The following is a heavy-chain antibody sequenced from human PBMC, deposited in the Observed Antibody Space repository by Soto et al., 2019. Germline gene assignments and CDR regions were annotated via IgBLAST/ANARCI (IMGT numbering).Heavy chain of an antibody. CDR2: IYYSGST. D-gene: IGHD1-26*01. CDR1: GGSISRGDYY. CDR3: ARFNSGSYYEAFDI. J-gene: IGHJ3*02. V-gene: IGHV4-30-4*01. Sequence: SETLSLTCTVSGGSISRGDYYWSWIRQPPGKGLEWIGYIYYSGSTYYNPSLKSRVTISVDTSKNQFSLKLSSVTAADTAVYYCARFNSGSYYEAFDIWGQGTMVTVSS.